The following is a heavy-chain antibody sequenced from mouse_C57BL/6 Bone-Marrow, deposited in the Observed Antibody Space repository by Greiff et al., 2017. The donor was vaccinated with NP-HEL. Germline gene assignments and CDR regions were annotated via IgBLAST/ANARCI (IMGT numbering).Heavy chain of an antibody. CDR2: IYPRSGNT. J-gene: IGHJ3*01. V-gene: IGHV1-81*01. Sequence: VQVVESGAELARPGASVKLSCKASGYTFTSYGISWVKQRTGQGLEWIGEIYPRSGNTYYNEKFKGKATLTADKSSSTAYMELRSLTSEDSAVYFCARLVGYYGFAYWGQGTLVTVSA. D-gene: IGHD2-3*01. CDR3: ARLVGYYGFAY. CDR1: GYTFTSYG.